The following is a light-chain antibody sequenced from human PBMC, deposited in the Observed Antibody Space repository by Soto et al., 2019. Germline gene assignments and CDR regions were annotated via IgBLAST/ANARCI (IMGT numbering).Light chain of an antibody. CDR2: WAS. CDR3: QQYDSTPT. J-gene: IGKJ1*01. CDR1: QSVLYRSNSKNY. V-gene: IGKV4-1*01. Sequence: DIVMTQSPDSLAVSLGERATINCKSSQSVLYRSNSKNYLAWYQQRPGHPPKLLIHWASTRETCVPDRFSGSGSGKDVILTINSLQAADVAGYYCQQYDSTPTFGQGTKVEIK.